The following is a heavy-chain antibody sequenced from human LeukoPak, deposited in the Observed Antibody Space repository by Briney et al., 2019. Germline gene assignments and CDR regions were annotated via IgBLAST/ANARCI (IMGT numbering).Heavy chain of an antibody. J-gene: IGHJ5*02. CDR3: ARGILRFLEWLPRRGWFDP. V-gene: IGHV7-4-1*02. CDR1: GYTFTSYA. CDR2: INTNTGNP. D-gene: IGHD3-3*01. Sequence: ASVKVSCKASGYTFTSYAMNWVRQAPGQGLEWMGWINTNTGNPTYAQGFTGRFVFSLDTSVSTAYLQISSLKAEDTAVYYCARGILRFLEWLPRRGWFDPWGQGTLVTVSS.